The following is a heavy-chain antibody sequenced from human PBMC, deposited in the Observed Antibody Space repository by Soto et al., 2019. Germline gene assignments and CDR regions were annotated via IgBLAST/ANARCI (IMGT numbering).Heavy chain of an antibody. CDR3: ARGIAAAARRPSGMDV. Sequence: ASVKVSCKASGGTFGSYAISWVRQAPGQGLEWMGGIIPIFGTANYAQKFQGRVTITADESTSTAYMELSSLRSEDTAVYYCARGIAAAARRPSGMDVWGQGTTVTVSS. J-gene: IGHJ6*02. V-gene: IGHV1-69*13. CDR2: IIPIFGTA. CDR1: GGTFGSYA. D-gene: IGHD6-13*01.